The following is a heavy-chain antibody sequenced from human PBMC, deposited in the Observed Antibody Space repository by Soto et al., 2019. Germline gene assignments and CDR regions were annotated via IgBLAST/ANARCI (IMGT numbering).Heavy chain of an antibody. CDR3: ARDGNGDYSPFYYYGMDV. CDR1: GGTFSSYA. Sequence: QVQLVQSGAEVKKPGSSVKVSCKASGGTFSSYAISWVRQAPGQGLEWMGGIIPIFGTANYAQKFQGRVTITEDESTSTAYMGMRSLRSEDKAVYYCARDGNGDYSPFYYYGMDVWGQGTTVTVSS. CDR2: IIPIFGTA. D-gene: IGHD4-17*01. J-gene: IGHJ6*02. V-gene: IGHV1-69*12.